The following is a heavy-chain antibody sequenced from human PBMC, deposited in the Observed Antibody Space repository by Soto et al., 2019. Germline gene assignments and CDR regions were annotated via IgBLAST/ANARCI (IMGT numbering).Heavy chain of an antibody. D-gene: IGHD4-4*01. CDR3: AGEGNRAFDI. Sequence: QVQLVESGGGVVQPGRSLSLSCAASGFSFSSYTMHWVRQAPGKGLEWVAVISYDGSNTYYADSVKGRFTISRDNSKTTVDLQMYILRTEDTAVYYCAGEGNRAFDIWGQGTMVTVSS. CDR2: ISYDGSNT. V-gene: IGHV3-30-3*01. J-gene: IGHJ3*02. CDR1: GFSFSSYT.